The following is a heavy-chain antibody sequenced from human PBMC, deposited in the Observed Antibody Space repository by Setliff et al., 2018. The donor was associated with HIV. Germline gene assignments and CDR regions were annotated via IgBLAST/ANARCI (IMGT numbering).Heavy chain of an antibody. CDR2: FFHTGSI. CDR3: GGGWFDP. D-gene: IGHD3-16*01. J-gene: IGHJ5*02. Sequence: KTSETLSLTCTAPSGSLSPDSYNWNWIRQTPGKGLEWIGTFFHTGSISYNPSLRSRVTMSVDTSENLFSLRLIFVTAADTGVYYCGGGWFDPWGQGTLVTVSS. V-gene: IGHV4-61*01. CDR1: SGSLSPDSYN.